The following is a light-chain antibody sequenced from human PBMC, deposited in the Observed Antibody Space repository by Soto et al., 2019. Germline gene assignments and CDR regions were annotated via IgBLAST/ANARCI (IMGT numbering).Light chain of an antibody. CDR1: QSVGTF. V-gene: IGKV3-11*01. CDR2: DAS. CDR3: QQRSNWPPPIT. Sequence: EIVLTQSPATLSLSPGERATLSCRASQSVGTFFAWYQQKPGQAPRLLIYDASNRATGIPPRFSGSGSGTDFTLTISSLEPEDFAVYYCQQRSNWPPPITFGQGTRLEIK. J-gene: IGKJ5*01.